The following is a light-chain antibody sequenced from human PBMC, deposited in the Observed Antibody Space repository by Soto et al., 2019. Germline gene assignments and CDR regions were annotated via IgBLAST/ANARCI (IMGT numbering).Light chain of an antibody. CDR1: QSVSTN. CDR3: QQYNNWPWT. CDR2: DAS. Sequence: EIVLTQSPATRSLSPGERATLSCGASQSVSTNYLAWYQQKPGLAPRLLIYDASTRATGFPARFSGSGSRTDFTLTISSLQSEDFAVYYCQQYNNWPWTFGQGTKVDIK. J-gene: IGKJ1*01. V-gene: IGKV3-15*01.